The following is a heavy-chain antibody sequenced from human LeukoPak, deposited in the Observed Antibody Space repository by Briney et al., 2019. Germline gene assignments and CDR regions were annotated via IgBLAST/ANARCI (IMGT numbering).Heavy chain of an antibody. CDR1: GYTFTSYG. J-gene: IGHJ6*02. D-gene: IGHD3-22*01. Sequence: ASVKVSCKASGYTFTSYGISWVRHAPGQGLEWMGWINAYNGNTNYAQKLQGRVTITTDTSTSTAYMELRSLRPNDTAVYYYERDGIIVLVILGVAGMDVWGQGTTVTVSS. CDR3: ERDGIIVLVILGVAGMDV. V-gene: IGHV1-18*01. CDR2: INAYNGNT.